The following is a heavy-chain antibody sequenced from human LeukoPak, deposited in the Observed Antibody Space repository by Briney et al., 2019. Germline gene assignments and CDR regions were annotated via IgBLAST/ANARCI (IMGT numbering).Heavy chain of an antibody. CDR3: ARGRDGYNYPDAFDI. D-gene: IGHD5-24*01. Sequence: GESLKISCKGSGYSFTSYWIGWVRQMPGKGLEWIGIIYPGDSDTRYSPSFQGQVTISADKSISTAYLQWSSLKASDTAMYYCARGRDGYNYPDAFDIWGQGTMVTVSS. CDR2: IYPGDSDT. J-gene: IGHJ3*02. V-gene: IGHV5-51*01. CDR1: GYSFTSYW.